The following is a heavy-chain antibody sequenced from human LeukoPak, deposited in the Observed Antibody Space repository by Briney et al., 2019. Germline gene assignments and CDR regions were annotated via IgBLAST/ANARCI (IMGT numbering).Heavy chain of an antibody. D-gene: IGHD5/OR15-5a*01. V-gene: IGHV3-30-3*01. CDR2: SPSDETYT. CDR3: ARSVSGVWLFDY. Sequence: PGGSLRLSCAASGFPFTVYPTHWSRRAPGKGWEWWSVSPSDETYTFYADSVRGRFTISRDNSKNRLYLQMSDLRAEDTAVYFCARSVSGVWLFDYWGRGTLVTVSS. CDR1: GFPFTVYP. J-gene: IGHJ4*02.